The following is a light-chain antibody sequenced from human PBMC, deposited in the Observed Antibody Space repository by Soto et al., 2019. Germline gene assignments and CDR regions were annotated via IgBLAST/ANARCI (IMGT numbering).Light chain of an antibody. J-gene: IGLJ3*02. V-gene: IGLV2-8*01. CDR1: SSDVGHYNY. CDR2: EVR. CDR3: CSYAGSNNWV. Sequence: QSALTQPPSASGSPGQSVTISCTGTSSDVGHYNYVSWYQQHPGNAPKLIIYEVRKRPPGVSDRFFASKSDNTASLTVSGLQAEDEADYYCCSYAGSNNWVFGGGTQLTVL.